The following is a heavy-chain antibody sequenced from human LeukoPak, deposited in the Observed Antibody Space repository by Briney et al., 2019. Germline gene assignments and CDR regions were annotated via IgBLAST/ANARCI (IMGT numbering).Heavy chain of an antibody. CDR2: IHPSGML. J-gene: IGHJ4*02. V-gene: IGHV4-31*03. D-gene: IGHD3-22*01. CDR3: SRGLDSRRLGY. Sequence: SETLSLTCTVSGASFNSDDQYWNWIRQSPGKGLEWIGSIHPSGMLYNNPSLESRVTMSRDTSKNQFSLNLNSVTAADTAVYFCSRGLDSRRLGYWGQGILVSVSS. CDR1: GASFNSDDQY.